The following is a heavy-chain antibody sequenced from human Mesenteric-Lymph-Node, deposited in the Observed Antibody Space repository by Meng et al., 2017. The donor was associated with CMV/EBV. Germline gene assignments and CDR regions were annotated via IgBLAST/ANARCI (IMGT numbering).Heavy chain of an antibody. Sequence: SGYSFTYIWSGWVRQMPGKGLEWMGVIYTGDSETKYSTSFQGQGTISADKSISTAYLQWSSLKASDTAMYFCARRYYGSGSYYLDFWGQGTLVTVSS. V-gene: IGHV5-51*01. CDR2: IYTGDSET. CDR3: ARRYYGSGSYYLDF. J-gene: IGHJ4*02. D-gene: IGHD3-10*01. CDR1: GYSFTYIW.